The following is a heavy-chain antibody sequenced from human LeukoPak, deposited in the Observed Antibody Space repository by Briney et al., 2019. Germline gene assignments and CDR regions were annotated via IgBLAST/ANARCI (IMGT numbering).Heavy chain of an antibody. CDR3: AREQEAGYCSGGSCANWFDP. V-gene: IGHV4-61*02. CDR2: IYTSGST. CDR1: GGSISSGSYY. J-gene: IGHJ5*02. Sequence: SETLSLTCTVSGGSISSGSYYWRWIRQPAGKGLEWIGRIYTSGSTNYNPTLKSRFTISVDTSKNQFSLKLSSVTAADTAVYYCAREQEAGYCSGGSCANWFDPWGQGTLVTVSS. D-gene: IGHD2-15*01.